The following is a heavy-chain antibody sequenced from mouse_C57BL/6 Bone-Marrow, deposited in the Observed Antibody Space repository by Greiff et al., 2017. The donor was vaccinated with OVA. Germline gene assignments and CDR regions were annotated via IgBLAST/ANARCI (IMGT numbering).Heavy chain of an antibody. D-gene: IGHD1-1*01. CDR3: TTTGSSHYYAMDY. CDR2: IDPENGDT. Sequence: VQLQQSGAELVRPGASVKLSCTASGFNIKDDYMHWVKQMPEQGLEWIGWIDPENGDTEYASKFQGKATITADTSSNTAYLQLSSLTSEDTAVYYCTTTGSSHYYAMDYWGQGTSVTVSS. V-gene: IGHV14-4*01. CDR1: GFNIKDDY. J-gene: IGHJ4*01.